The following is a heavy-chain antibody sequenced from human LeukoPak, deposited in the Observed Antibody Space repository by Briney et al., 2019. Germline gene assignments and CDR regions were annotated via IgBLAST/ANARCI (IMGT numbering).Heavy chain of an antibody. D-gene: IGHD4-23*01. Sequence: PSETLSLNCSVSGGSIGSSSYYWGWIRQPPGKELEWIGSIYYSGSTYYNPSLNSRVTISVDTSKNQFSLKLSSVTAADTAVYYCARDYLGGNPDAFDIWGQGTMVTVSS. CDR1: GGSIGSSSYY. CDR2: IYYSGST. J-gene: IGHJ3*02. CDR3: ARDYLGGNPDAFDI. V-gene: IGHV4-39*07.